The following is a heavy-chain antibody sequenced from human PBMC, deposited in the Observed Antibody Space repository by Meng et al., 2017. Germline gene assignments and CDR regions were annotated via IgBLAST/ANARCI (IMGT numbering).Heavy chain of an antibody. V-gene: IGHV7-4-1*02. CDR1: GYTFTSYA. CDR3: ARDCINRGPATGTIDY. CDR2: INTNTGNP. J-gene: IGHJ4*02. Sequence: ASVKVSCKASGYTFTSYAMNWVRQAPGQGLEWMGWINTNTGNPTYAQGFTGRFVFSLDTSVSTAYLQISSLKAEDTAVYYCARDCINRGPATGTIDYWGQGTLVTVSS. D-gene: IGHD1-1*01.